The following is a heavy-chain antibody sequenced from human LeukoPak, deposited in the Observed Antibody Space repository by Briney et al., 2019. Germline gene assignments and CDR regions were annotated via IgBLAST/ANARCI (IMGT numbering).Heavy chain of an antibody. CDR2: INSDGSST. D-gene: IGHD6-13*01. CDR1: GFTFSSYW. Sequence: PGGSLRLSCAASGFTFSSYWMHWVRQAPGKGLVWVSRINSDGSSTSYADSVKGRFTISRDNAKNTLFLQMNSLRAEDTAVYYCARGGGIIAAAVVDWGQGTLVTVSS. J-gene: IGHJ4*02. V-gene: IGHV3-74*01. CDR3: ARGGGIIAAAVVD.